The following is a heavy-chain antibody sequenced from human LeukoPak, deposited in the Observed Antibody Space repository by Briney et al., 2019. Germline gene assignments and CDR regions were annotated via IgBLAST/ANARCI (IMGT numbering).Heavy chain of an antibody. CDR3: AKDQDYVWGSYRYSNYYFDY. J-gene: IGHJ4*02. CDR2: IRYDGSNK. V-gene: IGHV3-30*02. Sequence: PGGSLRLSCAASGIIFSTFGMHWVLQAPGKGLEWVAFIRYDGSNKYYADSVKGRFTISRGNSKNTLYLQMYSLRAEDTAVYYCAKDQDYVWGSYRYSNYYFDYWGQGTLVTVSS. D-gene: IGHD3-16*02. CDR1: GIIFSTFG.